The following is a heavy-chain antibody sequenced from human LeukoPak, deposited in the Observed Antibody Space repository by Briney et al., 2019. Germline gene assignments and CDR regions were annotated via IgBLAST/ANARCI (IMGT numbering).Heavy chain of an antibody. D-gene: IGHD1-26*01. CDR3: ARDYEGATPNFDY. J-gene: IGHJ4*02. Sequence: PSETLSLTCAVYGGSFSGYYWSWIRQPPGKGLEWVSSISSSSSYIYYADSVKGRFTISRDNAKNSLYLQMNSLRAEDTAVYYCARDYEGATPNFDYWGQGTLVTVSS. CDR1: GGSFSGYY. CDR2: ISSSSSYI. V-gene: IGHV3-21*04.